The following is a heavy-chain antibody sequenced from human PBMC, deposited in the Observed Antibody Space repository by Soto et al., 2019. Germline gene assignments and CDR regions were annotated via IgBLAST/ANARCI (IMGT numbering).Heavy chain of an antibody. CDR2: IYYSGST. CDR3: AREGYSSGYYYYYGMDV. V-gene: IGHV4-59*01. Sequence: SETLSLTCTVSGGAISIYYWSWIRQPPGKGLEWNGYIYYSGSTNYNPSLKSRVTISVDTSKNQFSQKLSSVTAADTAVYYCAREGYSSGYYYYYGMDVWGQGTTVTVS. D-gene: IGHD3-22*01. J-gene: IGHJ6*02. CDR1: GGAISIYY.